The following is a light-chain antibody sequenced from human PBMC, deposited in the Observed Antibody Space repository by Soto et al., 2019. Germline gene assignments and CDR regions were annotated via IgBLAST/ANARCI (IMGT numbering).Light chain of an antibody. CDR2: DAF. CDR1: QSISNW. CDR3: QQYNSYPWT. Sequence: DIQMTQSPSTLSASVGDRVTITCRASQSISNWLAWYQQKPGKAPKLLIYDAFSLESGVPSRFSGGGSGTEFTLTISSLQPDDFATYYCQQYNSYPWTFGQGTKVDIK. V-gene: IGKV1-5*01. J-gene: IGKJ1*01.